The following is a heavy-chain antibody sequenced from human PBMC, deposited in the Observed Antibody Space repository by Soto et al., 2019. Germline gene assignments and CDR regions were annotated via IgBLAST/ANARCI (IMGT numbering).Heavy chain of an antibody. Sequence: ASVKVSCKASGYTFTSYGISWVRQAPGQGLEWMGWISAYNGNTNYAQKLQGRVTMTTDTSTSTAYMELRSLRSDDTAVYYCARDDSIYPDQDYYDSSGYYYFDYWGQGTLVTVSS. CDR2: ISAYNGNT. J-gene: IGHJ4*02. CDR3: ARDDSIYPDQDYYDSSGYYYFDY. D-gene: IGHD3-22*01. CDR1: GYTFTSYG. V-gene: IGHV1-18*01.